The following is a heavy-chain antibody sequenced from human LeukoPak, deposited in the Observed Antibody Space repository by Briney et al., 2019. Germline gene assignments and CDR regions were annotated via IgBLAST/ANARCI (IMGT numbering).Heavy chain of an antibody. J-gene: IGHJ4*02. CDR3: ARHDFWSDPEYYFDY. CDR1: GYSISSGYY. CDR2: IYHSGST. Sequence: PSETLSLTCAVSGYSISSGYYWGWIRQPPGKGLEWIGSIYHSGSTYYNPSLKSRVTISVDASKNQFSLKLSSVTAADTAVYYCARHDFWSDPEYYFDYWGQGTLVTVSS. V-gene: IGHV4-38-2*01. D-gene: IGHD3-3*01.